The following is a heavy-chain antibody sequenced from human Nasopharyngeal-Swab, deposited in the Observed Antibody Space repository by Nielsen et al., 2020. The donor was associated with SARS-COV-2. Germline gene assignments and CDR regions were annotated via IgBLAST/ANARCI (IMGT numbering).Heavy chain of an antibody. CDR3: ARRTRYSNCAYYCMDV. Sequence: SETLSLTCAVSGYSISSGYYWGWIRPPPGQGLEWIGSIYHSGSTYYNPSLKSQVTISVDTSKNQFSLKLSSVTAADTAVYYCARRTRYSNCAYYCMDVWGKGTTVTVSS. CDR2: IYHSGST. V-gene: IGHV4-38-2*01. CDR1: GYSISSGYY. D-gene: IGHD4-11*01. J-gene: IGHJ6*03.